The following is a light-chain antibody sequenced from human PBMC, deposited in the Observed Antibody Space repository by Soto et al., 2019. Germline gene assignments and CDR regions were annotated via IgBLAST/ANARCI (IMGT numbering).Light chain of an antibody. Sequence: EIVLTQSPATLSLSPVERATLSCIASQSVSSYLAWYQQKPGQAPRLLIYDASNRATGIPARFSGSGSGTDFTLTISSLEPEDFAVYYCQQRSNWPSKTFGQGTKVDIK. V-gene: IGKV3-11*01. CDR3: QQRSNWPSKT. J-gene: IGKJ1*01. CDR2: DAS. CDR1: QSVSSY.